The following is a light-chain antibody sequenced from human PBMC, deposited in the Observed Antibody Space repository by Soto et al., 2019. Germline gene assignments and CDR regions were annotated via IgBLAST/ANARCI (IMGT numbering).Light chain of an antibody. CDR2: GAS. Sequence: EIVLTQSPGTLSLTPGERATLSCRASQSVSNNYLAWYQQKPGQAPRLLIYGASSRATGIPDRFSGSGSGTDFTLTISRLEPEDFAVYYWQQYGSSRTFGQGTKVDI. CDR3: QQYGSSRT. J-gene: IGKJ1*01. V-gene: IGKV3-20*01. CDR1: QSVSNNY.